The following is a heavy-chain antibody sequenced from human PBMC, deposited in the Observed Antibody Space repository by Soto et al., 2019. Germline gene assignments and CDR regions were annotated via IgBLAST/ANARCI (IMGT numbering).Heavy chain of an antibody. V-gene: IGHV3-23*01. D-gene: IGHD6-19*01. Sequence: GGSLRLSCVASGFNFHDYAMTWVRQAPGEGLEWVSVITHNGDDSLHADSVKGRFTISRDNSKNMLFLQMSSLRAEDPAIYYCAQSPGGRYPESRFFDFWGLGTPVTVSP. CDR1: GFNFHDYA. CDR2: ITHNGDDS. CDR3: AQSPGGRYPESRFFDF. J-gene: IGHJ4*01.